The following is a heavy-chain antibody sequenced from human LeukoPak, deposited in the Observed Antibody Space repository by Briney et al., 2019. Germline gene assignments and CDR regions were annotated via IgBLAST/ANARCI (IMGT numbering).Heavy chain of an antibody. CDR1: GFTFSSYW. J-gene: IGHJ4*02. CDR2: INSDGSNT. V-gene: IGHV3-74*01. Sequence: PGGSLRLSCAASGFTFSSYWMHWVRQAPGKGLVWVSRINSDGSNTNYADFVKGRFTISRDNTKNTLYLQMNSLRAEDTAVYYCTRIRQGGWGQGTLVTVSS. CDR3: TRIRQGG.